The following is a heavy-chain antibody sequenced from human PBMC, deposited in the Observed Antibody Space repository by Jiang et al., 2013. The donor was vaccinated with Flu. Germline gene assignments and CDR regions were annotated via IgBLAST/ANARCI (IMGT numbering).Heavy chain of an antibody. J-gene: IGHJ4*02. CDR1: GGSISSSRYL. D-gene: IGHD3-10*01. CDR2: VYYSGGT. CDR3: ASSHQSGSGSYSNYYFDY. Sequence: GSGLVKPSETLSLTCIVSGGSISSSRYLWGWVRQPPGKGLEWIASVYYSGGTYFNSSPKSRVTTSVDTSKNYFSMKLSSVTAADMAVYYCASSHQSGSGSYSNYYFDYWGQGTLVTVSS. V-gene: IGHV4-39*02.